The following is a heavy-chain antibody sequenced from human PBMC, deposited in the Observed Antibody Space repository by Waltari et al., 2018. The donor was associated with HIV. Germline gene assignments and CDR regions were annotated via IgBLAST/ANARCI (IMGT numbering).Heavy chain of an antibody. Sequence: EVQLLASGGGLVKPGGSLRLSCSASGFPFSSYNMNWVRQAPGKGLEWVSSISSSSSYIYYADSVKGRFTISRDNAKNSLYLQMNSLRAEDTAVYYCARERSVRYWGQGTLVTVSS. CDR1: GFPFSSYN. CDR3: ARERSVRY. CDR2: ISSSSSYI. J-gene: IGHJ4*02. V-gene: IGHV3-21*01.